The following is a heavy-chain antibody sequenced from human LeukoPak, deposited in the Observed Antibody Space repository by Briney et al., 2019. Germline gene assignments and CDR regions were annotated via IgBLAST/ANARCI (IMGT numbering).Heavy chain of an antibody. Sequence: GGSLRPSCAASGFTFSSYSMNWVRQAPGKGLEWVSYISSSSSTIYYADSVKGRFTISRDNAKNSLYLQMNSLRAEDTAVYYCARDKGASGSYCFDYWGQGTLVTVSS. CDR1: GFTFSSYS. CDR3: ARDKGASGSYCFDY. CDR2: ISSSSSTI. J-gene: IGHJ4*02. D-gene: IGHD1-26*01. V-gene: IGHV3-48*04.